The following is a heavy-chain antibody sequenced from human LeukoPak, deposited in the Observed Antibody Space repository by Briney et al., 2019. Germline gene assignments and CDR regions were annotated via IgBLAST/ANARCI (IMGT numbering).Heavy chain of an antibody. CDR2: ISGSGGST. CDR3: AKDHKIGEYFVVVPAAMGV. CDR1: GFTFSSYG. Sequence: GGSLRLSCAASGFTFSSYGMSWVRQAPGKGLEWVSAISGSGGSTYYADSVKGRFTISRDNSKNTLYLQMNSLRAEDTAVYYCAKDHKIGEYFVVVPAAMGVWGKGTTVTISS. D-gene: IGHD2-2*01. V-gene: IGHV3-23*01. J-gene: IGHJ6*04.